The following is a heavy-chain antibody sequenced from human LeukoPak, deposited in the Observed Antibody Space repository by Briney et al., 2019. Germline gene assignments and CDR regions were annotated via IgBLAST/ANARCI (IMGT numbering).Heavy chain of an antibody. Sequence: GASVKVSCKASGYTFTSFHINWVRQAPGQGLEWMGWMNPNSGDTGHAQKFQGRVTMTRNTSISTAYMDLSSLRSEDTAVYYSVRGLYVIRGVTGDYWGQGTLVTVSS. V-gene: IGHV1-8*01. J-gene: IGHJ4*02. CDR1: GYTFTSFH. D-gene: IGHD3-10*01. CDR2: MNPNSGDT. CDR3: VRGLYVIRGVTGDY.